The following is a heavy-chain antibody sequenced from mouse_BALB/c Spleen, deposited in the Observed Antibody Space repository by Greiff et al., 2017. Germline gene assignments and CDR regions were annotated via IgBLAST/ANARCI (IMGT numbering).Heavy chain of an antibody. V-gene: IGHV3-8*02. CDR3: ARRTTVVPLFDD. CDR2: ISYSGST. CDR1: GDSITSGY. J-gene: IGHJ2*01. D-gene: IGHD1-1*01. Sequence: DVMLVESGPSLVKPSQTLSLTCSVTGDSITSGYWNWIRKFPGNKLEYMGYISYSGSTYYNPSLKSRISITRDTSTNQYYLQLNSVTTEDTATYYCARRTTVVPLFDDWGQGTTLTVSS.